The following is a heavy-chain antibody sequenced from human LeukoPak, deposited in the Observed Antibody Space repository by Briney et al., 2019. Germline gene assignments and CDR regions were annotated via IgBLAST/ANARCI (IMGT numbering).Heavy chain of an antibody. J-gene: IGHJ4*02. CDR2: ISGSGGST. Sequence: GGSLRLSCAASGFTFSSYAMSWFRQGPGKGLERVSSISGSGGSTYYADSVKGRFTISRDNSKNTLYVHMNSLRAEDTAVYYCAKGQGVSMGILDCWGQGSLVTVSS. CDR3: AKGQGVSMGILDC. CDR1: GFTFSSYA. D-gene: IGHD3-10*01. V-gene: IGHV3-23*01.